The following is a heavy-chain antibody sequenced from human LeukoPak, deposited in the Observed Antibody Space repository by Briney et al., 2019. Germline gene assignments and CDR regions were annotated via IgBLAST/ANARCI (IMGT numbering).Heavy chain of an antibody. CDR3: ARDQCSGGSCYYYYYYGMDV. D-gene: IGHD2-15*01. Sequence: GGSLRLSCAASGFTFSSYWMTWVRQAPGKGLEWVANIKPDGSEKYYADSMKGRFTVSRDNAKNSLYLQINSLRAEDTAVYYCARDQCSGGSCYYYYYYGMDVWGQGTTVTVSS. V-gene: IGHV3-7*03. CDR2: IKPDGSEK. J-gene: IGHJ6*02. CDR1: GFTFSSYW.